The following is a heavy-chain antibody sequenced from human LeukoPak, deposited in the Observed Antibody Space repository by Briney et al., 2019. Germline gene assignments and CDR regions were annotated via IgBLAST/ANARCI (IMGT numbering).Heavy chain of an antibody. Sequence: PSETLSLTCTVSGGSISSYYWSWIRQPPGKGLEWIGYIYYSGSTNYNPSLKSRVTISVDTSKNQFSLKLSSVTAADTAVYYCARDSVRFLEWFGFMDVWGKGTTVTVSS. D-gene: IGHD3-3*01. CDR1: GGSISSYY. CDR3: ARDSVRFLEWFGFMDV. V-gene: IGHV4-59*01. J-gene: IGHJ6*03. CDR2: IYYSGST.